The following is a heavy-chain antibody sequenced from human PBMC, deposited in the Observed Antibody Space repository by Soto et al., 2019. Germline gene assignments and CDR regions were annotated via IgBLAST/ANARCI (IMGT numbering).Heavy chain of an antibody. Sequence: HGESLKISCKGSGYSFTSYWISWVRQMPGKGLEWMGRIDPSDSYTNYSPSFQGHVTISADKSISTAYLQWSSLKASDTAMYYCARHLIVVVPAAIRNGWFDPWGQGTLVTVSS. V-gene: IGHV5-10-1*01. CDR1: GYSFTSYW. CDR3: ARHLIVVVPAAIRNGWFDP. CDR2: IDPSDSYT. J-gene: IGHJ5*02. D-gene: IGHD2-2*01.